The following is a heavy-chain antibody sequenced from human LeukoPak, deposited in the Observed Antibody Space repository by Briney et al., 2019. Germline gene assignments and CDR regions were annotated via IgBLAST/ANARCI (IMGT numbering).Heavy chain of an antibody. Sequence: PSETLSLTCDVSGGSCYDYYCSWIRQPLGKGLEWIGEIHPHGIFYYNSSLMSRVTISIDTSKSQFSLRLTSVTAADTAFYYCARGRDRSKAGDLWGQGSLVTVSS. CDR2: IHPHGIF. J-gene: IGHJ5*02. CDR3: ARGRDRSKAGDL. D-gene: IGHD5-24*01. V-gene: IGHV4-34*01. CDR1: GGSCYDYY.